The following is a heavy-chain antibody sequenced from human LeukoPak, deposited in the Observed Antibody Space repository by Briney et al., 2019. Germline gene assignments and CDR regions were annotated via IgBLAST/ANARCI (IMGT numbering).Heavy chain of an antibody. CDR1: GYTFTGYY. D-gene: IGHD3-10*01. J-gene: IGHJ4*02. V-gene: IGHV1-2*02. CDR2: INPNSGGT. Sequence: ASVKVSCKASGYTFTGYYMHWVRQAPGQGLEWMGWINPNSGGTNYAQKFQGRVTMTRDTSISTAYMELSRPRSDDTAVYYCARRSDYYGSGSPFDYWGQGTLVTVSS. CDR3: ARRSDYYGSGSPFDY.